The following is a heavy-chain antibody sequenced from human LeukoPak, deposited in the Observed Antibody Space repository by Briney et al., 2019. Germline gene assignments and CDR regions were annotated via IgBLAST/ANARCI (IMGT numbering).Heavy chain of an antibody. V-gene: IGHV3-23*01. CDR1: GFTFTSFP. D-gene: IGHD6-19*01. Sequence: GGSLRLSCAASGFTFTSFPMSWVRQAPGKGLEWVSAISANGGSTYYADSVKGRFTISRDNSKNTLYLQMNSLRAEDTAVYYCAKDSIAVAGTDYWGQGTLVTVSS. J-gene: IGHJ4*02. CDR2: ISANGGST. CDR3: AKDSIAVAGTDY.